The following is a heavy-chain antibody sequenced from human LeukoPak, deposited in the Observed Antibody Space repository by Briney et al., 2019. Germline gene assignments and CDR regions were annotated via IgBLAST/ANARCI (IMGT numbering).Heavy chain of an antibody. Sequence: SGPALVKPTQTLTLTCTFSGFSLSTSGMCVSWIRQPPGKALEWLARIDWGDDKYYSTSLKTRLTVSKDTSKNQVVLTMTNMDPVDTATYYCAHRRCSTSCYVDYWGQGTQVTVSS. CDR3: AHRRCSTSCYVDY. D-gene: IGHD2-2*01. CDR2: IDWGDDK. CDR1: GFSLSTSGMC. V-gene: IGHV2-70*11. J-gene: IGHJ4*02.